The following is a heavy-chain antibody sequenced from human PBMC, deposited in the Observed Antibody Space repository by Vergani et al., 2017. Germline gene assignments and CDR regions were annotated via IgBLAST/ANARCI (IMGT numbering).Heavy chain of an antibody. D-gene: IGHD6-13*01. V-gene: IGHV3-30*03. CDR1: GFTFSSYG. CDR3: ARGMQQLVSYYYYYGMDV. J-gene: IGHJ6*02. Sequence: QVQLVESGGGVVQPGRSLRLSCAASGFTFSSYGMHWVRQAPGKGLEWVAVISYEGSNKYYADSVKGRFTISRDNSKNTLYLQMNSLRAEDTAVYYCARGMQQLVSYYYYYGMDVWGQGTTVTVSS. CDR2: ISYEGSNK.